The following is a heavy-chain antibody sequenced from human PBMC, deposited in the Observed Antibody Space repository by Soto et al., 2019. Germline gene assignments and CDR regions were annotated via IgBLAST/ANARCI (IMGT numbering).Heavy chain of an antibody. Sequence: GGSLRLSCAASGFTFSSYSMNWVRQAPGKGLEWVSSISSSSSYIYYADSVKGRFTISRDNAKNSLYLQMNSLRAEDTAVYYCARERRWLQSGWFDPWGQGTLVTVSS. CDR3: ARERRWLQSGWFDP. CDR2: ISSSSSYI. V-gene: IGHV3-21*01. CDR1: GFTFSSYS. D-gene: IGHD5-12*01. J-gene: IGHJ5*02.